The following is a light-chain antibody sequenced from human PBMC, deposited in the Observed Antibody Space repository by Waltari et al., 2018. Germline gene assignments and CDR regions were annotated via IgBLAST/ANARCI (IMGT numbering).Light chain of an antibody. Sequence: QSVLTQPPSASGTPGQRVPISCSGSSSNIGSNTVNWYQQLPGTAPKLLISSNNRRPSGVPARFSGSKSGTSASLAISGLQSEDEADYYCAAWDDSLNGNVFGSGTKVTVL. CDR3: AAWDDSLNGNV. J-gene: IGLJ6*01. CDR2: SNN. CDR1: SSNIGSNT. V-gene: IGLV1-44*01.